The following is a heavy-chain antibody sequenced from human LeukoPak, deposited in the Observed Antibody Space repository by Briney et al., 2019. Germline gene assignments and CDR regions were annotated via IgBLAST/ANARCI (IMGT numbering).Heavy chain of an antibody. V-gene: IGHV1-69*01. CDR1: GGTFSSYA. CDR3: ASLSLDPQKKWLGYFDY. CDR2: IIAIFGTT. Sequence: SVKVSCKASGGTFSSYAISWVRQAPGQGLEWMGGIIAIFGTTNYAQKFQGRVTITADESTSTAYMELSSLRSEDTAVYYCASLSLDPQKKWLGYFDYWGQGTLVTVS. D-gene: IGHD3-22*01. J-gene: IGHJ4*02.